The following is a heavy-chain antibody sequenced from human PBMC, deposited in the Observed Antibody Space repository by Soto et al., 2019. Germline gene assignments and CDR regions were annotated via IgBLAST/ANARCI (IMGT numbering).Heavy chain of an antibody. J-gene: IGHJ4*02. CDR2: IYWDDDK. Sequence: QITLKESGPPLVKPTQTLTLTCTFSGFSLSTSEMGVGWIRQPPGKALEWLALIYWDDDKRYSPSLKSRLTITKDTSKNQVVLTMTNMDPVDTATYYCAHRQLYCSSTACFDYWGQGTLVTVSS. V-gene: IGHV2-5*02. D-gene: IGHD2-2*01. CDR1: GFSLSTSEMG. CDR3: AHRQLYCSSTACFDY.